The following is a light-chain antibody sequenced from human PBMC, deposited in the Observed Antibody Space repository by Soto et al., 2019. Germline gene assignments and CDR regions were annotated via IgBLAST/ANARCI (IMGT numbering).Light chain of an antibody. J-gene: IGKJ1*01. CDR1: QSISSW. CDR2: DAS. V-gene: IGKV1-5*01. CDR3: QQYNSYLWT. Sequence: DIQMTQSPSTLSASVGDRVTITCRASQSISSWLAWYQQKPGKAPKLLIYDASSLESGVPSRFSGSGSGSEFTLTISSLQPDDFATYYCQQYNSYLWTFGQGTKV.